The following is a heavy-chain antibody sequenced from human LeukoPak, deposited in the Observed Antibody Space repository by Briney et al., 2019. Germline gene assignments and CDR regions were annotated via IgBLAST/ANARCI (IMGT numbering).Heavy chain of an antibody. D-gene: IGHD5-12*01. CDR1: GDSISDYY. CDR2: IYYSGST. CDR3: ARTLGTWLPPSD. Sequence: SETLSLTCTVSGDSISDYYWNWIRQPPGKGLEWIGYIYYSGSTNYNPSLKSRVTISIDTSRIQFSLRLSSVTAADTAVYYCARTLGTWLPPSDWGQGTLVTVSS. J-gene: IGHJ4*02. V-gene: IGHV4-59*01.